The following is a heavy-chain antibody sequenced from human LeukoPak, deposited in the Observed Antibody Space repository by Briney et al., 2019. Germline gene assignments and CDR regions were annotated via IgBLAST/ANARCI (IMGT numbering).Heavy chain of an antibody. D-gene: IGHD6-13*01. J-gene: IGHJ4*02. V-gene: IGHV3-9*01. CDR2: ILRNSGSI. CDR3: VKDGGRDTAAAYY. Sequence: GGSLRLSCAAPGFTFDDYAMHWFRQAPGKGLDWVSGILRNSGSIGYADSVKGRFTISRDDAKNSLYLQMNSLRAEDTALYYCVKDGGRDTAAAYYWGQGTLVSVSS. CDR1: GFTFDDYA.